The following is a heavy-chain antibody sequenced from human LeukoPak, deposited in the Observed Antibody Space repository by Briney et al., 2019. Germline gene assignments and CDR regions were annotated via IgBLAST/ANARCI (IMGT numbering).Heavy chain of an antibody. J-gene: IGHJ4*02. V-gene: IGHV4-39*01. CDR3: ARQRGSGWYPGDFDY. D-gene: IGHD6-19*01. CDR2: IYYSGST. Sequence: PSETLFLTRTVSGGSISSSSYYWGWIRQPPGKGLEWIGSIYYSGSTYYNPSLKSRVTISVDTSKNQFSLKLSSVTAADTAVYYCARQRGSGWYPGDFDYWGQGTLVTVSS. CDR1: GGSISSSSYY.